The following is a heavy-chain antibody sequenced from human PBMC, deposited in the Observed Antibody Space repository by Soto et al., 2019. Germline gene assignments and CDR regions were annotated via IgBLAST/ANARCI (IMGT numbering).Heavy chain of an antibody. CDR2: IYPGDSDT. J-gene: IGHJ4*02. CDR3: ARQGFLYYYDSSGYYLDY. Sequence: GESLKISCKGSGYSFTSYWIGWVRQMPGKGLEWMGIIYPGDSDTRYSPSFQGQVTISADKSISTAYLQWSSLKASDTAMYYCARQGFLYYYDSSGYYLDYWGQGTLVTVSS. D-gene: IGHD3-22*01. CDR1: GYSFTSYW. V-gene: IGHV5-51*01.